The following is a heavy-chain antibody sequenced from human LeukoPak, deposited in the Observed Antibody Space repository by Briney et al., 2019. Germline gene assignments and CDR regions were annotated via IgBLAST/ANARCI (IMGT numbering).Heavy chain of an antibody. CDR1: GYSFTGYY. V-gene: IGHV1-2*02. D-gene: IGHD2-2*01. Sequence: ASVKVSCMASGYSFTGYYIHWVRQAPGQGLAWMGWINPYSGDTTYAQKFQGRLTLTRDTSISTAYMEVSRVKSDDTAVYYCARGLRAPSPAVSAAIFGYWGQGTLVTVSS. CDR2: INPYSGDT. J-gene: IGHJ4*02. CDR3: ARGLRAPSPAVSAAIFGY.